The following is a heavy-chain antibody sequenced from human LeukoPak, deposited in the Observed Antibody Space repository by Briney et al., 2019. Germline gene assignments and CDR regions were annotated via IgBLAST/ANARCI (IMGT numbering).Heavy chain of an antibody. D-gene: IGHD2-15*01. CDR2: ISGSGGST. V-gene: IGHV3-23*01. CDR1: GFTFSSYA. J-gene: IGHJ6*02. Sequence: GGSLRLSCAASGFTFSSYAMSWVRQAPGKRLEWVSAISGSGGSTYYADSVKGRFTISRDNAKNSLYLQMNSLRAEDTAVYYCARMGYCSGGSCYEWSPYYYGMDVWGQRTTVTVSS. CDR3: ARMGYCSGGSCYEWSPYYYGMDV.